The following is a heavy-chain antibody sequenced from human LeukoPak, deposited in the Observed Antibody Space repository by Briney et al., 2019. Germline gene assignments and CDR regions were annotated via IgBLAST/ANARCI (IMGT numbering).Heavy chain of an antibody. V-gene: IGHV4-59*08. D-gene: IGHD2-15*01. J-gene: IGHJ4*02. CDR2: ISYSGST. CDR3: ARTYCRGGSCHFDY. CDR1: GGSISSYN. Sequence: PSETLSLACAVSGGSISSYNWSWIRQPPGKGLEWIGYISYSGSTDSNPSLKSRVTISVDTSKNQISRKLSAVTAADTAVYYGARTYCRGGSCHFDYWGQGTLVTVSS.